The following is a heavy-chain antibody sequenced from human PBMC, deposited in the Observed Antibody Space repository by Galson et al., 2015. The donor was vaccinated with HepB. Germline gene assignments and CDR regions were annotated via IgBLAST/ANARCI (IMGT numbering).Heavy chain of an antibody. CDR3: ASRGSSWYYGTSDAFDI. CDR2: INTNTGNP. V-gene: IGHV7-4-1*02. D-gene: IGHD6-13*01. CDR1: GYTFTSYA. Sequence: SVKVSCKASGYTFTSYAMNWVRQAPGQGLEWMGWINTNTGNPTYAQGFTGRFVFSLDTSVSTAYLQISSLKAEDTAVYYCASRGSSWYYGTSDAFDIWGQGTMVTVSS. J-gene: IGHJ3*02.